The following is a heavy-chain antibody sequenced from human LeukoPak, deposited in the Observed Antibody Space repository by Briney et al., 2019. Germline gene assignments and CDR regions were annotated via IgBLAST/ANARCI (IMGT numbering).Heavy chain of an antibody. D-gene: IGHD2-15*01. V-gene: IGHV4-59*12. Sequence: SETLSLTCTVSGGSISNKYWSWIRQPPGKGLEWIGYIYYSGSTNYNPSLKSRVTILVDTSKNQFSLKLSSVTAADTAVYYCARDVRGYRCSGGSCYSLPLAATYYYYYMDVWGKGTTVTVSS. CDR2: IYYSGST. CDR1: GGSISNKY. CDR3: ARDVRGYRCSGGSCYSLPLAATYYYYYMDV. J-gene: IGHJ6*03.